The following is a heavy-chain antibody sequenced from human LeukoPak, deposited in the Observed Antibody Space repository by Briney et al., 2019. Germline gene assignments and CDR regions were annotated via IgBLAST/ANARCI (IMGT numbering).Heavy chain of an antibody. CDR3: VRVGSVAGSDYLDY. Sequence: HPGGSLRLSCVVSGFTFSDHFLDWVRQAPGKGLEWAGRSRNKAKSYTTEYAASVKGRFTISRDDSKNSLYLQMNSLKTEDTAVYYCVRVGSVAGSDYLDYWGQGTLVTVSS. V-gene: IGHV3-72*01. D-gene: IGHD6-19*01. J-gene: IGHJ4*02. CDR1: GFTFSDHF. CDR2: SRNKAKSYTT.